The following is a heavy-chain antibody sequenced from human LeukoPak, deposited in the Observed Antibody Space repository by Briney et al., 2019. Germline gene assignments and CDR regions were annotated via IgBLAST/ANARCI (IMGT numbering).Heavy chain of an antibody. CDR1: GFTFSDYY. CDR2: INSNDDII. D-gene: IGHD3-16*01. CDR3: VGPPQSYYYYYFGV. V-gene: IGHV3-11*01. J-gene: IGHJ6*03. Sequence: GGSLRLSCAASGFTFSDYYMSWIRQAPGKGLEWVSYINSNDDIIYYAASVKGRFTISRDNAKNTLYLQMNSLRAEDTAVYYCVGPPQSYYYYYFGVWGKGTTVTVSS.